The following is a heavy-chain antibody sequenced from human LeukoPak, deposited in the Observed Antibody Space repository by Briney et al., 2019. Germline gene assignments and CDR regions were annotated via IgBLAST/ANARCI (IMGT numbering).Heavy chain of an antibody. V-gene: IGHV3-33*01. Sequence: GGSLRLSCAASGFTFSSYGMHWVRQAPGKGLEWVAVIWYDGSNKYYADSVKGRFTISRDNSKNTLYLQMNSLRAEDTAVYYCARDGSIAAQNFDYWGQGTLVTVSS. J-gene: IGHJ4*02. D-gene: IGHD6-6*01. CDR1: GFTFSSYG. CDR3: ARDGSIAAQNFDY. CDR2: IWYDGSNK.